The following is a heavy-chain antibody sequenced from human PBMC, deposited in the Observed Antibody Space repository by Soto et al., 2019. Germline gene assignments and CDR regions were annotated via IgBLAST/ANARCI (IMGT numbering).Heavy chain of an antibody. V-gene: IGHV3-30*18. CDR1: GFTFSSYG. J-gene: IGHJ3*02. CDR2: ISYDGSNK. Sequence: QVQLVESGGGVVQPGRSLRLSCAASGFTFSSYGMHWVRQAPGKGLEWVAVISYDGSNKYYADSVKGRFTISRDNSKNPLYLQMNSLSAEDTAVYYCAKLRGSGSNDAFDIWGQGTMVTVSS. D-gene: IGHD3-10*01. CDR3: AKLRGSGSNDAFDI.